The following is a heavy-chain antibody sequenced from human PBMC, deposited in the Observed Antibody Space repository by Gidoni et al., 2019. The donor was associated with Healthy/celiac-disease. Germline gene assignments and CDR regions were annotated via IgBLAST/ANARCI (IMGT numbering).Heavy chain of an antibody. D-gene: IGHD3-10*01. CDR1: GFTFSSHW. CDR2: IKQDGSEK. V-gene: IGHV3-7*01. CDR3: LRGTRITMVRGVMDDAFDI. Sequence: EVQLVESGGGLVQPGGSLRLSCAASGFTFSSHWMSWVRQAPGKGLEWVANIKQDGSEKYYVDSVKGRFTISRDNAKNSLYLQMNSLRAEDTAVYYCLRGTRITMVRGVMDDAFDIWGQGTMVTVSS. J-gene: IGHJ3*02.